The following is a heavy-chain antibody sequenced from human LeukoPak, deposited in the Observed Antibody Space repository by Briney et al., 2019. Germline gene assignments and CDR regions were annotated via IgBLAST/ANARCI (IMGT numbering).Heavy chain of an antibody. CDR2: MNPISGNT. Sequence: ASVKVSCKAPGYTFTSYDISWVRQATGQGLEWMGWMNPISGNTGYTQKFQGRVTMTRNTSISTAYMELSSLRSEDTAVYYCARASGSYWWFDSWGQGTLVTVSS. J-gene: IGHJ5*01. D-gene: IGHD1-26*01. CDR3: ARASGSYWWFDS. V-gene: IGHV1-8*01. CDR1: GYTFTSYD.